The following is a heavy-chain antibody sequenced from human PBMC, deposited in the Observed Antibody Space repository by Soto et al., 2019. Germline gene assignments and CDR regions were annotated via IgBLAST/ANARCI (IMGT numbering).Heavy chain of an antibody. V-gene: IGHV3-30-3*01. CDR1: GFTFSSYA. D-gene: IGHD1-1*01. CDR3: ARVSNWTPFDY. J-gene: IGHJ4*02. Sequence: QVQLVESGGDVVQPGRSLRLSCAASGFTFSSYAMHWVRQAPGKGLEWVAVISYDGSNKYYADSVKGRFTISRDNSKNTLYLQMNSLRAEDTAVYYCARVSNWTPFDYWGQGTLVTVSS. CDR2: ISYDGSNK.